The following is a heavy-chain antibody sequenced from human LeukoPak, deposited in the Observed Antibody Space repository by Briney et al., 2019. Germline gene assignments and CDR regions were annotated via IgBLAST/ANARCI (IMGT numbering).Heavy chain of an antibody. CDR1: GFTFSSYW. CDR2: INSDGSTT. V-gene: IGHV3-74*01. J-gene: IGHJ4*02. Sequence: GGSLRLSCAASGFTFSSYWMHWVRQAPGKGLVWVSRINSDGSTTNYADSVKGRFTISRDNAKNSLYLQINSLRAEDTAVYYCARDFTSDYDILTGYSPYYFDYWGQGTLVTVSS. CDR3: ARDFTSDYDILTGYSPYYFDY. D-gene: IGHD3-9*01.